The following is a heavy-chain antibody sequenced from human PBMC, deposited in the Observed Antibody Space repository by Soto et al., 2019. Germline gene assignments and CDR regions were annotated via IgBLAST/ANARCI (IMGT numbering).Heavy chain of an antibody. Sequence: SETLSLTCSVSGGSISSSSYYWGWIRQPPGKGLEWIGSIYYSGSTYYNPSLKSRVTISVDTSKNQFSLKLSSVTAADTAVYYCARHRSDSSSWLNWFDTWGQGTLVTVSS. J-gene: IGHJ5*02. CDR3: ARHRSDSSSWLNWFDT. CDR2: IYYSGST. CDR1: GGSISSSSYY. V-gene: IGHV4-39*01. D-gene: IGHD6-13*01.